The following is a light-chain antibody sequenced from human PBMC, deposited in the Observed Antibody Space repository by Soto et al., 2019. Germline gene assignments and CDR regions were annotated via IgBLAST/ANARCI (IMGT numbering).Light chain of an antibody. J-gene: IGLJ1*01. V-gene: IGLV2-14*01. CDR3: SSYTSSITYV. Sequence: QSFLTQPASVSGSPGQSITISCPGTSSDVGGYNYVSWYQQQPGKAPKLMIYEVSNRPSGVSNRFSGSKSGNTASLTISGLQAEDEADYYCSSYTSSITYVLGTGTKVTVL. CDR1: SSDVGGYNY. CDR2: EVS.